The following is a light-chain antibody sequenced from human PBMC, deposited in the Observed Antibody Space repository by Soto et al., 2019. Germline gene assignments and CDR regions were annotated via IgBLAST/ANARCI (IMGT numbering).Light chain of an antibody. Sequence: QSALTQPPSASGSPGQSVTISCTGSSSDVGAYNYVAWYQQRPGKAPKLMISDVNKRPSGVPDRFSGSKSGNTASLTVSGLQAEDEADYYCSSYAGNNIYVFGAGTKLTV. V-gene: IGLV2-8*01. J-gene: IGLJ1*01. CDR3: SSYAGNNIYV. CDR2: DVN. CDR1: SSDVGAYNY.